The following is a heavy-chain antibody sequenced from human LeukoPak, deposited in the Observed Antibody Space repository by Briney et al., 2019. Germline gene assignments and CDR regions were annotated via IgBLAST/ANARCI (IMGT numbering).Heavy chain of an antibody. D-gene: IGHD3/OR15-3a*01. V-gene: IGHV4-59*02. CDR2: IYYSGST. J-gene: IGHJ4*02. CDR1: GGSVSSYY. Sequence: SETLSLTCTVSGGSVSSYYWSWIRQPPGKGLEWIGYIYYSGSTNYNPSLKSRVTISVDTSRNQFSLKLSSVTAADTAVYYCARSHSVWTSFDYWGQGTLVTVSS. CDR3: ARSHSVWTSFDY.